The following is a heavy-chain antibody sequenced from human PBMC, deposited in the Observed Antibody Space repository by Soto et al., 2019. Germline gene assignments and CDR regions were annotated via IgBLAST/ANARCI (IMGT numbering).Heavy chain of an antibody. CDR3: ARLGSGSSLVY. Sequence: QVQLQESGPGLAKPSETLTLICNVSGDSMSGYYGSWVRQPAGQGLEWIGRVYSSGVANYNPSLASRVTMSIDTSKNQFSLSLRSVTAADTAVYFCARLGSGSSLVYWGQGIPVTVSS. CDR1: GDSMSGYY. J-gene: IGHJ4*02. CDR2: VYSSGVA. D-gene: IGHD6-6*01. V-gene: IGHV4-4*07.